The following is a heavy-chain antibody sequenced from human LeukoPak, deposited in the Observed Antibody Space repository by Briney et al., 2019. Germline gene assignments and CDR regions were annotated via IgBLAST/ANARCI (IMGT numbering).Heavy chain of an antibody. CDR2: IIASSGST. J-gene: IGHJ4*02. CDR1: AXSISNSA. D-gene: IGHD5-12*01. CDR3: AKGAYDYIEMGYFDY. V-gene: IGHV3-23*01. Sequence: PGGSXXLSCAAXAXSISNSAMSWVRQAPGKGLEWVSLIIASSGSTFYADSVKGRFTISRDNSRNTLYLQMNSLRAEDTAVYYCAKGAYDYIEMGYFDYWGQGTLVTVSS.